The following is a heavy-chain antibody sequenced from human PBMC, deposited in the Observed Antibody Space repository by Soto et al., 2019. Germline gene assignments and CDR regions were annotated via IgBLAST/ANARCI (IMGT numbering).Heavy chain of an antibody. CDR1: GFTFSSYG. CDR2: ISYDGSNK. V-gene: IGHV3-30*18. CDR3: AKDFAGGSYVRYYYGMDV. D-gene: IGHD1-26*01. Sequence: QVQLVESGGGVVQPGRSLRLSCAASGFTFSSYGMHWVRQAPGKGLEWVAVISYDGSNKYYADSVKGRFTIARDNSKNTLYLQMNSLRAEDTAVYYCAKDFAGGSYVRYYYGMDVWGQGTTVTVSS. J-gene: IGHJ6*02.